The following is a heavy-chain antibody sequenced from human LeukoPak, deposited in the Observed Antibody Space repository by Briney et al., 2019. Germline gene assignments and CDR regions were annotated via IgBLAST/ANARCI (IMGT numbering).Heavy chain of an antibody. J-gene: IGHJ6*02. D-gene: IGHD1/OR15-1a*01. V-gene: IGHV4-31*03. CDR2: IYYSGST. Sequence: SQTLSLTCTVSGGSISSGGYYWSWIRQHPGKGLEWIGYIYYSGSTYYNPSLKSRVTISVDTSKNQFSLKLTSVTATDTAVYYCARSGTSRYYFYGVDVWGQGTTVTVSS. CDR3: ARSGTSRYYFYGVDV. CDR1: GGSISSGGYY.